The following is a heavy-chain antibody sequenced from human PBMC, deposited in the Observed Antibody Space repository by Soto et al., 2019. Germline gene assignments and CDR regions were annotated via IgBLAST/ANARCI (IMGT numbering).Heavy chain of an antibody. CDR3: AREGGVVAATGDYYYYYGMDV. J-gene: IGHJ6*02. V-gene: IGHV1-18*01. CDR1: GYTFTSYG. Sequence: ASVKVSCKASGYTFTSYGISWVRQAPGQGLEWMGWISAYNGNTNYAQKHQGRVTMTTDTSTSTAYMELRSLRSDDTAVYYCAREGGVVAATGDYYYYYGMDVWGQGTTVTVSS. CDR2: ISAYNGNT. D-gene: IGHD2-15*01.